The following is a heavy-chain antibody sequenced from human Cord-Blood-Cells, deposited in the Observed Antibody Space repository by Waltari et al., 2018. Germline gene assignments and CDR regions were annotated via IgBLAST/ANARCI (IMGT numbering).Heavy chain of an antibody. CDR2: INPNSGGT. D-gene: IGHD6-6*01. Sequence: QGQLVQSGAEVKKPGASGKVSCEASGYTVHGYYMHWVRKAPGQGLEWMGWINPNSGGTNYAQKFQGRVTMTRDTSISTAYMELSRLRSDDTAVYYCAVLCSSSSCFDYWGQGTLVTVSS. J-gene: IGHJ4*02. CDR3: AVLCSSSSCFDY. CDR1: GYTVHGYY. V-gene: IGHV1-2*02.